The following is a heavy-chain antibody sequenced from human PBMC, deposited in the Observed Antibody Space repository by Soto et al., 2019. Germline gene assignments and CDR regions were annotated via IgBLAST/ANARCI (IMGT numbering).Heavy chain of an antibody. V-gene: IGHV4-39*01. J-gene: IGHJ5*02. CDR2: IYYGGST. Sequence: QLQLQESGPGLVKPSETLSLTCTVSGGSISSSSYYWGWIRQPPGKGLERIGSIYYGGSTYYNPSHKSRVTISIYTSKNELSLELSSVTAADTAVYYCSRQFPSFLPPCFDPWGQGTMVTVSS. CDR3: SRQFPSFLPPCFDP. CDR1: GGSISSSSYY. D-gene: IGHD3-16*01.